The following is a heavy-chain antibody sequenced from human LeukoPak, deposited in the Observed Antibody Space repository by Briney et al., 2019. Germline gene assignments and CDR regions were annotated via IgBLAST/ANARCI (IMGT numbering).Heavy chain of an antibody. CDR2: ISWNSGSI. J-gene: IGHJ6*02. CDR3: ARSLQLRIAVAVAYGMDV. D-gene: IGHD6-19*01. V-gene: IGHV3-9*01. Sequence: PGGSLRLSCAASGFTFDDYAMHWVRQAPGKGLEWVSGISWNSGSIGYVDSVKGRFTISRDNAKNSLYLQMNSLRAEDTAVYYCARSLQLRIAVAVAYGMDVWGQGTTVTVSS. CDR1: GFTFDDYA.